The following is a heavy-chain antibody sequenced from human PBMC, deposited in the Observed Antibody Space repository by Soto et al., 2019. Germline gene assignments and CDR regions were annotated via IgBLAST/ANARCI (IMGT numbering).Heavy chain of an antibody. Sequence: ASVKVSCKASGYTFTSYAMHWVRQAPGQRLEWMGWINAGNGNTKYSQKFQDRVTITRDTSANTAYMELSSLRSEDTAVYYCTRDFQQWLANWFDLRAQGTLVTVSS. D-gene: IGHD6-19*01. J-gene: IGHJ5*02. V-gene: IGHV1-3*01. CDR1: GYTFTSYA. CDR2: INAGNGNT. CDR3: TRDFQQWLANWFDL.